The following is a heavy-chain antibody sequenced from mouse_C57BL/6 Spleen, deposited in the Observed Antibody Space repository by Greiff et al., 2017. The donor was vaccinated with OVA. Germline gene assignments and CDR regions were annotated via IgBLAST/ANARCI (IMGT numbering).Heavy chain of an antibody. Sequence: QVQLQQPGAELVRPGSSVKLSCKASGYTFTSCWMHWVKQRPIQGLEWIGNIDPSDSETHYNQKFKDKATLTVDKSSSTAYMQLSSLTSEDSAVYYCARDYYYGSSYGYVDGWGTGTTVTVSS. CDR3: ARDYYYGSSYGYVDG. CDR2: IDPSDSET. D-gene: IGHD1-1*01. CDR1: GYTFTSCW. V-gene: IGHV1-52*01. J-gene: IGHJ1*03.